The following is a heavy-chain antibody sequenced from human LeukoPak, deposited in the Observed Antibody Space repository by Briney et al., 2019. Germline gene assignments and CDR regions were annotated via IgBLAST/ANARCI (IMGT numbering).Heavy chain of an antibody. J-gene: IGHJ6*02. CDR2: MYYSGRT. V-gene: IGHV4-39*01. D-gene: IGHD2-8*02. CDR1: GGSISRISYY. Sequence: SETLSLTCSVSGGSISRISYYWGWIRQPPGKGLEWIGTMYYSGRTYYNPSLRTRATISVDTSKKQFSLKLTSVTAADTAVYYCARAVLVHYGMDVWGQGTTVTVSS. CDR3: ARAVLVHYGMDV.